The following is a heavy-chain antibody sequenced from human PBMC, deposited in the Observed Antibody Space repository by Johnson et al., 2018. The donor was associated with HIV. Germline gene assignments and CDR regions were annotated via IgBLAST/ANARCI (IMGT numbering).Heavy chain of an antibody. V-gene: IGHV3-30*04. CDR2: ISYDGSNK. CDR1: GFTFSSYA. CDR3: ARVGIVATILGAFDI. D-gene: IGHD5-12*01. Sequence: QVQVVESGGGVVQPGRSLRLSCAASGFTFSSYAMHWVRQAPGKGLEWVAVISYDGSNKYYANSVKGRFTISRDNSKNTLYLQMNSLSAEDTAVYYCARVGIVATILGAFDIWGQGTMVTVSS. J-gene: IGHJ3*02.